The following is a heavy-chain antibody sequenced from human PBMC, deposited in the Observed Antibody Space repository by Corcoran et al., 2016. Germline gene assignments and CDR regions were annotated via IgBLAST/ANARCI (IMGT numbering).Heavy chain of an antibody. J-gene: IGHJ4*02. CDR3: ATDGSVPRNCFHY. V-gene: IGHV3-15*07. Sequence: EVQLVESGGGLVKPGGSLRLSCAASGFTFTNAWMNWVRQAPGKGLEWVGRIKSKTEGGTTDYDAPVEGRFTISRDDSKNTLNLHMNSLQTEDSAVYCGATDGSVPRNCFHYWGQVTLVTVSS. CDR1: GFTFTNAW. CDR2: IKSKTEGGTT.